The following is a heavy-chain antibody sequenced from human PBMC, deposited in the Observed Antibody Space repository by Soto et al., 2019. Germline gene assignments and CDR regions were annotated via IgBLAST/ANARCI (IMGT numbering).Heavy chain of an antibody. J-gene: IGHJ6*03. Sequence: ASVKVSCKASGYTFTSYGISRVRQAPGQGLEWMGWISAYNGNTNYAQKLQGRVTMTTDTSTSTAYMELRSLRSDDTAVYYCAREQLGYDILTGYYSPYYYYYMDVWGKGTTVTVSS. CDR2: ISAYNGNT. V-gene: IGHV1-18*01. CDR1: GYTFTSYG. CDR3: AREQLGYDILTGYYSPYYYYYMDV. D-gene: IGHD3-9*01.